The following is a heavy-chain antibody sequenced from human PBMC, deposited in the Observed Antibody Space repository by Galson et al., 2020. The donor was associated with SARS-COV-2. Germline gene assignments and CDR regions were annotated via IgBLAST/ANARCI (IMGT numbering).Heavy chain of an antibody. V-gene: IGHV4-34*01. Sequence: SESLSLTCAVYGGSFRGYYWSWISQPHGKGLEWIGEIQSSGHPNYNPTLKTRVTIPVDTSKNHFTLKLSSVTAADTAVYYCAREENFFLVVTATRMCYFDYWGRGTLATVSS. J-gene: IGHJ4*02. D-gene: IGHD2-21*02. CDR2: IQSSGHP. CDR3: AREENFFLVVTATRMCYFDY. CDR1: GGSFRGYY.